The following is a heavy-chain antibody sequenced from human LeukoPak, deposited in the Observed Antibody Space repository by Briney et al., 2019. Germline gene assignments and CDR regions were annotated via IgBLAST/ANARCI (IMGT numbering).Heavy chain of an antibody. CDR3: ARARDYYGAGSYYNIDY. V-gene: IGHV3-21*01. CDR1: GFTFSSYS. Sequence: PGGSLRLSCAASGFTFSSYSMNWVRQAPGKGLEWVSSINSSSSYIYYADSVKGRFTISRDNAKTSLYLQMNSLRAEDTAVYYCARARDYYGAGSYYNIDYWGQGTLVTVSS. D-gene: IGHD3-10*01. J-gene: IGHJ4*02. CDR2: INSSSSYI.